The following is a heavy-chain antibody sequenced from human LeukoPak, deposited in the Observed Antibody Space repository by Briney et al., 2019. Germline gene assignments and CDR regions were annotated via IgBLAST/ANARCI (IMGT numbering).Heavy chain of an antibody. CDR1: GYTFTSYG. J-gene: IGHJ4*02. D-gene: IGHD7-27*01. CDR2: IIPIFGTA. Sequence: GASVKVSCKASGYTFTSYGISWVRQAPGQGLEWMGGIIPIFGTANYAQKFQGRVTITADESTSTAYMELSSLRSEDTAVYYCARAGQTGTFDYWGQGTLVTVSS. V-gene: IGHV1-69*13. CDR3: ARAGQTGTFDY.